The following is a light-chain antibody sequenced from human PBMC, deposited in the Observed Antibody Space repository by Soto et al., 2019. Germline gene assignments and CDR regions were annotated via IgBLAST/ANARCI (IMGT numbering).Light chain of an antibody. CDR3: QSYDSSLSGYV. CDR1: SSNIGAGYE. J-gene: IGLJ1*01. V-gene: IGLV1-40*01. CDR2: ENN. Sequence: QLVLTQPPSVSEAPGQRVTISCTGSSSNIGAGYEAHWYQQVPGTAPKLLIYENNNRPSGVPDRFSGSKSGTSASLAITGLPAEDEDEYYCQSYDSSLSGYVFGTGTKVTVL.